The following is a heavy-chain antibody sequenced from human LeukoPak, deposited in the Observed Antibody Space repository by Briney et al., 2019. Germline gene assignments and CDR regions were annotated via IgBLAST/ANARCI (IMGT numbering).Heavy chain of an antibody. CDR2: IYYSGST. CDR3: ARLAVAGNDY. D-gene: IGHD6-19*01. CDR1: GGSISSYY. Sequence: SETLTLTCTVSGGSISSYYWSWIRQPPGKGLEWIGYIYYSGSTNYNPSLKSRVTISVDTSKNQFSLKLSSVTAADTAVYYCARLAVAGNDYWGQGTLVTVSS. J-gene: IGHJ4*02. V-gene: IGHV4-59*08.